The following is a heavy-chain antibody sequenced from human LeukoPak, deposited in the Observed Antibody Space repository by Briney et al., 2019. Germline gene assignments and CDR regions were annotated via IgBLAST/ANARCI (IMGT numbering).Heavy chain of an antibody. CDR3: ARDAPFPYYYYMDV. CDR1: GYTFTGYY. Sequence: ASVKASCKASGYTFTGYYMHWVRQAPGQGLEWMGWINPNSGGTNYAQKFQGRVTMTRDTSISTAYMELSRLRSDDTAVYYCARDAPFPYYYYMDVWGKGTTVTVSS. CDR2: INPNSGGT. J-gene: IGHJ6*03. V-gene: IGHV1-2*02.